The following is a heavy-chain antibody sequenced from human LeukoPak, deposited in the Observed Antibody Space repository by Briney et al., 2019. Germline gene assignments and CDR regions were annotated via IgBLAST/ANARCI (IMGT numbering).Heavy chain of an antibody. CDR2: INPNNGGT. CDR3: ARGSSSPVPNFDY. J-gene: IGHJ4*02. D-gene: IGHD6-13*01. CDR1: GYTFTGYY. Sequence: GASMKVSCKASGYTFTGYYMHWVRQAPGQGLEWVGWINPNNGGTSYAQRFRGRVTMTRDTSITTAYMELPTLTSDDTAVYYCARGSSSPVPNFDYWGQGTLVTVSS. V-gene: IGHV1-2*02.